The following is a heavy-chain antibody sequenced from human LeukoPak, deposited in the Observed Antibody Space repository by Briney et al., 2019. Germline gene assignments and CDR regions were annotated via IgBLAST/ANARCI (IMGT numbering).Heavy chain of an antibody. CDR2: FDPEAGEK. D-gene: IGHD2-15*01. CDR3: ATDPVGYCNTNGCYSVDY. CDR1: GYTFSDHD. Sequence: ASVRVSCKASGYTFSDHDVNWVRQAPGKGLEWMGGFDPEAGEKIYAQKFQGRVTMTEDTSTDTAYMELSSLRSDDTAVYYCATDPVGYCNTNGCYSVDYWGQGTLVIVSS. J-gene: IGHJ4*02. V-gene: IGHV1-24*01.